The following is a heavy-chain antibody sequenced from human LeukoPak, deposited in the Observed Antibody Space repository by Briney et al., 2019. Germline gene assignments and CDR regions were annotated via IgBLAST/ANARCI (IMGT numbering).Heavy chain of an antibody. D-gene: IGHD5-24*01. Sequence: TGGSLRLSCAASGFTFSSYSMNWVRQAPGKGLEWVSYISSSSSTIYYADSVKGRFTISRDNSKNTLYLQMNSLRAEDTAVYYCAKGAATTLDYWGQGTLVTVSS. CDR2: ISSSSSTI. J-gene: IGHJ4*02. V-gene: IGHV3-48*01. CDR3: AKGAATTLDY. CDR1: GFTFSSYS.